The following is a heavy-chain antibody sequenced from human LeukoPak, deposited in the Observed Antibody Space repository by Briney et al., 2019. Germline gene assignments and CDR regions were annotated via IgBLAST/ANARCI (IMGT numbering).Heavy chain of an antibody. V-gene: IGHV1-2*02. Sequence: ASVKVSCKASGYTFTGYYMHWVRQAPGQGLEWMGWINPDSGGTNNAQKFQGRVTMTRDTSISTAYIELSRLRSDDTAVYYCARTFYDTLDSDAFDFWGQGTMVIVSS. J-gene: IGHJ3*01. D-gene: IGHD2/OR15-2a*01. CDR2: INPDSGGT. CDR1: GYTFTGYY. CDR3: ARTFYDTLDSDAFDF.